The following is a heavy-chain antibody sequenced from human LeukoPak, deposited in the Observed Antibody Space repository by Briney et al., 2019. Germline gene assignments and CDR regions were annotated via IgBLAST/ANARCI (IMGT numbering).Heavy chain of an antibody. Sequence: ASVKVSCKASGYTFTSYDINWVRQATGQGLEWMGWMNPNSGNTGYAQKFQGRVTITADKSTSTAYMELSSLRSEDTAVYYCARGYYDSSGYYWIDYWGRGTLVTVSS. CDR1: GYTFTSYD. J-gene: IGHJ4*02. CDR2: MNPNSGNT. CDR3: ARGYYDSSGYYWIDY. D-gene: IGHD3-22*01. V-gene: IGHV1-8*01.